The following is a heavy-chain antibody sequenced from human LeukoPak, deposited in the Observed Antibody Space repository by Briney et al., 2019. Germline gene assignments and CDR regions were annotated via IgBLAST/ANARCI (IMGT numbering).Heavy chain of an antibody. CDR1: GNSLSELS. CDR3: TTRSGDFWSGFVN. D-gene: IGHD3-3*01. CDR2: FDPEEAKM. V-gene: IGHV1-24*01. J-gene: IGHJ4*02. Sequence: ASVTLSCKVSGNSLSELSIQWVRQAPGKGLECMGGFDPEEAKMVYTQNFQGRVTMTEDSSTQTAYMELSGLTSDDTAVCYCTTRSGDFWSGFVNWGQGTLVTVSS.